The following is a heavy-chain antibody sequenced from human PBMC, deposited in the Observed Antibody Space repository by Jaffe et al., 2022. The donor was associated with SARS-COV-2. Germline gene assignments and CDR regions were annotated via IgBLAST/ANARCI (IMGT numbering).Heavy chain of an antibody. D-gene: IGHD6-13*01. CDR2: IYYSGST. Sequence: QLQLQESGPGLVKPSETLSLTCTVSGGSISSSSYYWGWIRQPPGKGLEWIGSIYYSGSTYYNPSLKSRVTISVDTSKNQFSLKLSSVTAADTAVYYCARPIGQQLGLDVWGKGTTVTVSS. J-gene: IGHJ6*04. CDR1: GGSISSSSYY. CDR3: ARPIGQQLGLDV. V-gene: IGHV4-39*01.